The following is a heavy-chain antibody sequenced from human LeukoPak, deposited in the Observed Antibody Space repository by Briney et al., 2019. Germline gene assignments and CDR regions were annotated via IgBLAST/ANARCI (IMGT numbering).Heavy chain of an antibody. V-gene: IGHV4-34*01. Sequence: SETLSLTCAVYGGSFSGYYWSWIRQPPGKGLEWIGEINHSGSTNYNPSLKSRVTISVDTSKNQFSLKLSSVTAADTAVYYCARARGYSSGWYYFDYWGQGTLVTVSS. CDR3: ARARGYSSGWYYFDY. J-gene: IGHJ4*02. D-gene: IGHD6-19*01. CDR2: INHSGST. CDR1: GGSFSGYY.